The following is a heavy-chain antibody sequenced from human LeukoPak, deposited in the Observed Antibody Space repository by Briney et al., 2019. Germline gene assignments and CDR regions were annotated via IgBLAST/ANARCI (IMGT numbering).Heavy chain of an antibody. D-gene: IGHD2-2*02. V-gene: IGHV4-38-2*02. Sequence: PSETLSLTCTVSGYSISSGYYWAWMRQPPGKGLEWIGSIYYSGSTYYNPSLKSRVTISVDTSKNQFSLKLSSVTAADTAVYYCARHFPIVVPAAIGYWGQGTLVTVSS. J-gene: IGHJ4*02. CDR1: GYSISSGYY. CDR2: IYYSGST. CDR3: ARHFPIVVPAAIGY.